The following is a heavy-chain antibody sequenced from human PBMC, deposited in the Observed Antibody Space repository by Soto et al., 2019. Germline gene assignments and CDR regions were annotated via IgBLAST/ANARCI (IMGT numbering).Heavy chain of an antibody. CDR2: IIPIFGTA. D-gene: IGHD3-10*01. CDR3: ARDGYYGSGSYRPFDY. V-gene: IGHV1-69*01. J-gene: IGHJ4*02. Sequence: QVQLVQSGAEVKKPGSSVKVSCTASGGTFSSYAISWVRQAPGQGLEWMGGIIPIFGTANYAQKFQGRVTITADESTSTTYMELSSLRSEDTAVYYCARDGYYGSGSYRPFDYWGQGTLVTVSS. CDR1: GGTFSSYA.